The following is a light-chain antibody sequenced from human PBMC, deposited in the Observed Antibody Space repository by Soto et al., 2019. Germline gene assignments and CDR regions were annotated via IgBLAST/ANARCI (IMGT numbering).Light chain of an antibody. J-gene: IGLJ1*01. CDR1: SSNIGINA. V-gene: IGLV1-44*01. Sequence: QYVLTQPPSAYGTPGQRVTISCSGSSSNIGINAVNWYQQLPGTAPKLLMYDNNQRPSGVPDRVSGSKSGTSASLAISGLQSDDEADYYCASWDDSLNGLLFGTGTKLTVL. CDR3: ASWDDSLNGLL. CDR2: DNN.